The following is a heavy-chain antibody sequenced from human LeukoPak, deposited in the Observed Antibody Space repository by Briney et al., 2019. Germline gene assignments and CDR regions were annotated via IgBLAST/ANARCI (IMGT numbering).Heavy chain of an antibody. CDR3: VRDPYEAY. Sequence: GGSLRLSCAASGFTFSSYGMHWVRQAPGKGLEWVAVIWYDGGNKLYGDSVKGRFTISRDNSKNTVYLQMNSLRVKDTAVYYCVRDPYEAYWGQGTLVTVSS. CDR1: GFTFSSYG. J-gene: IGHJ4*02. CDR2: IWYDGGNK. D-gene: IGHD5-12*01. V-gene: IGHV3-33*01.